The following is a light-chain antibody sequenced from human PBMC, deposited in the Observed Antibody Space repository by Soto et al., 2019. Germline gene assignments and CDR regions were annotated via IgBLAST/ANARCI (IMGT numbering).Light chain of an antibody. Sequence: QSVLTQPPSVSAAPGQRVTISCFGSSSNIGNNYVSWYQQLPGTAPKLLIYDNNERPSGIPDRFSGSKSGTSATLGITGLQTGDEADYFCGTWDSSLSGVVFGGGTKLTVL. V-gene: IGLV1-51*01. CDR2: DNN. CDR1: SSNIGNNY. J-gene: IGLJ2*01. CDR3: GTWDSSLSGVV.